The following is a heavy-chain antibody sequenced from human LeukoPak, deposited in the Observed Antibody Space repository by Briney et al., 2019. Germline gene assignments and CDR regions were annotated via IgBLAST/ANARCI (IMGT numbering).Heavy chain of an antibody. V-gene: IGHV3-9*01. J-gene: IGHJ4*02. D-gene: IGHD6-19*01. CDR3: AKDRRRAVAGLFDY. CDR1: GFTFDDCA. CDR2: ISWNSGSI. Sequence: GRSLRLSCAASGFTFDDCAMHWVRQAPGKGLEWVSGISWNSGSIGYADSVKGRFTISRDNAKNSLYLQMNSLRAEDTALYYCAKDRRRAVAGLFDYWGQGTPVTVSS.